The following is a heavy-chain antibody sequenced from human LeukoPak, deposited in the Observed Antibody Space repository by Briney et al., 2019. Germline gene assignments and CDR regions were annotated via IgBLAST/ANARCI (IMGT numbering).Heavy chain of an antibody. Sequence: PGGSLRLSCAASGFTFSSYAMSWVRQAPGKGLEWVSAISGSGGSTYYADSVKGRFTISRDNSKNTLYLQMNSLRAGDTAVYYCAKSVGVVLMVYAFDYWGQGTLVTVSS. J-gene: IGHJ4*02. CDR2: ISGSGGST. V-gene: IGHV3-23*01. D-gene: IGHD2-8*01. CDR1: GFTFSSYA. CDR3: AKSVGVVLMVYAFDY.